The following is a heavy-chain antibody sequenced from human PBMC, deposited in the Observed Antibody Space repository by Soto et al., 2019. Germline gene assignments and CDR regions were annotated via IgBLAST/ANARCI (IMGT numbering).Heavy chain of an antibody. CDR1: RGYISSGVYY. CDR3: ARERQPYINYQGVWFGP. D-gene: IGHD4-4*01. Sequence: SETLSFTCILSRGYISSGVYYWNWIRQHPGKGLEWIGNGYYSGSRHYNPSLKSRVTISIYTSNNQFSLKLSSVTAADTAVYYRARERQPYINYQGVWFGPWGQGTLVTVSS. V-gene: IGHV4-31*03. CDR2: GYYSGSR. J-gene: IGHJ5*02.